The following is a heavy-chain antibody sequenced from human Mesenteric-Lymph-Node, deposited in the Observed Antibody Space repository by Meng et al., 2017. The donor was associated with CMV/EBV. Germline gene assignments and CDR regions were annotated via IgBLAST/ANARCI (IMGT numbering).Heavy chain of an antibody. CDR2: IYNIGIT. D-gene: IGHD4-23*01. J-gene: IGHJ6*02. CDR3: ARDRGKSHFYYGMDV. CDR1: GGSISSYY. Sequence: SETLSLTCTVSGGSISSYYWSWIRQPQGKGLEWIGYIYNIGITNYNPSLRSRITISVDMSKNRISLRLRSVTAADTAMYFCARDRGKSHFYYGMDVWGQGTTVTVSS. V-gene: IGHV4-4*08.